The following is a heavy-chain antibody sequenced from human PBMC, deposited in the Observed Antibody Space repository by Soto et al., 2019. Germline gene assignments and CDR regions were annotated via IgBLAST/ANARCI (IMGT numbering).Heavy chain of an antibody. J-gene: IGHJ4*02. Sequence: QVQLVQSGAEMKQPGASVKLSCQASGYIFIHCFMHWVRQAPGQGLEWMGGINPSSGTTTYAQKFQGRVTVTRDPSTSTVYMELSSLGSGDTAMYYCERSLGETTSLFDYWGQGSLVTVSA. V-gene: IGHV1-46*01. CDR2: INPSSGTT. D-gene: IGHD1-26*01. CDR3: ERSLGETTSLFDY. CDR1: GYIFIHCF.